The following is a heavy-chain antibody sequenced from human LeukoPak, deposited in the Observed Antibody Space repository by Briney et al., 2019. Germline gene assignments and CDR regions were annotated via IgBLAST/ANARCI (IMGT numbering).Heavy chain of an antibody. CDR3: ARETYDYDSGAYYYVFDS. Sequence: PSETLSLTCTVSGGSPNSYPWSWIRQAPGDGLERIGYIYYTGSTSYTPSLRSRVAISVDMSKALFSLSLRSVTAADTAVYYCARETYDYDSGAYYYVFDSWGQGTLVTVSS. V-gene: IGHV4-59*01. D-gene: IGHD3-22*01. J-gene: IGHJ4*02. CDR2: IYYTGST. CDR1: GGSPNSYP.